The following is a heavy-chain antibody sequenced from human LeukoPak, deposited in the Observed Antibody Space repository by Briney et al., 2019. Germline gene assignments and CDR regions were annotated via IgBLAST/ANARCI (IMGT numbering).Heavy chain of an antibody. V-gene: IGHV4-34*01. CDR3: ARGRFIAARLPLGY. J-gene: IGHJ4*02. Sequence: PSETLSLTFAVYGGSFSGYYWSWIRQPPGKGLEWIGEINHSGSTNYNPCLKSRFTISVDTSKNQFSLKLSSVNAADTAVYYCARGRFIAARLPLGYWGQGTLVTVSS. CDR1: GGSFSGYY. D-gene: IGHD6-6*01. CDR2: INHSGST.